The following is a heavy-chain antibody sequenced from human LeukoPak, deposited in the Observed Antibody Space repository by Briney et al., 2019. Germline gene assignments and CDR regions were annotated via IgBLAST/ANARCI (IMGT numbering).Heavy chain of an antibody. CDR1: GGSFSGYY. V-gene: IGHV4-34*01. CDR3: ARAWGIAAAGGHDAFDI. D-gene: IGHD6-13*01. CDR2: INHSGST. J-gene: IGHJ3*02. Sequence: PSETLSLTCAVYGGSFSGYYWSWIRQPPGKGLEWIGEINHSGSTNYNPSLKSRVTISVDTSKNQFSLKLSSVTAADTAVYYCARAWGIAAAGGHDAFDIWGQGTMVTVSS.